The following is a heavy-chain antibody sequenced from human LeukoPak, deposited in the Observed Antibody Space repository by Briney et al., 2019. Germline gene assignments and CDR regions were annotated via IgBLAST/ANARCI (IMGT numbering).Heavy chain of an antibody. V-gene: IGHV3-74*01. CDR1: GFTFPNFW. D-gene: IGHD2-2*01. CDR2: ITTDGSST. CDR3: ASLTSTSASDF. Sequence: GGSLRLSCAASGFTFPNFWIQWVRQAPGKWLEWVSRITTDGSSTRYADSVKGRFTISRDNAKNTVYLQMNSLRAEDTTMYYCASLTSTSASDFWGQGTLVTVSS. J-gene: IGHJ4*02.